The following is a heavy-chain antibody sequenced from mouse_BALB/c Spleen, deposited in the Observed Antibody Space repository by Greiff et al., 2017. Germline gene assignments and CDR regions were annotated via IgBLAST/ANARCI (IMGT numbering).Heavy chain of an antibody. CDR3: ARMKSFDY. J-gene: IGHJ2*01. CDR1: GFTFSSYA. Sequence: EVKVVESGGGLVKPGGSLKLSCAASGFTFSSYAMSWVRQTPEKRLEWVATISSGGSYTYYPDSVKGRFTISRDNAKNTLYLQMSSLRSEDTAMYYCARMKSFDYWGQGTTLTVSS. V-gene: IGHV5-9-3*01. CDR2: ISSGGSYT.